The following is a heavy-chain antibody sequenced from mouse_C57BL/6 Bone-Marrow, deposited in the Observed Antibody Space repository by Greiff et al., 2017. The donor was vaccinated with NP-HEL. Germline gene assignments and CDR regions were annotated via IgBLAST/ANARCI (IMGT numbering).Heavy chain of an antibody. D-gene: IGHD3-2*02. J-gene: IGHJ4*01. V-gene: IGHV1-82*01. Sequence: VKVVESGPELVKPGASVKISCKASGYAFSSSWMNWVKQRPGKGLEWIGRIYPGDGDTNYNGKFKGKATLTADKSSSTAYMQLSSLTSEDSAVYFCARSQTAQAYYAMDYWGQGTSVTVSS. CDR2: IYPGDGDT. CDR1: GYAFSSSW. CDR3: ARSQTAQAYYAMDY.